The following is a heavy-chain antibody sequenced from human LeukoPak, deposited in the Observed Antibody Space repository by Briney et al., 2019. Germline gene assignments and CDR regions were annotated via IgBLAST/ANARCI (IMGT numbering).Heavy chain of an antibody. CDR3: ARGLVIQLWFGRPDYYFDY. D-gene: IGHD5-18*01. V-gene: IGHV3-66*01. J-gene: IGHJ4*02. CDR2: IYSGGST. Sequence: GGSLGLSCAASGFTVSSNYMSWVRQAPGKGLEWVSVIYSGGSTYYADSVKGRFTISRDNSKNTLYLQMNSLRAEDTAVYYCARGLVIQLWFGRPDYYFDYWGQGTLVTVSS. CDR1: GFTVSSNY.